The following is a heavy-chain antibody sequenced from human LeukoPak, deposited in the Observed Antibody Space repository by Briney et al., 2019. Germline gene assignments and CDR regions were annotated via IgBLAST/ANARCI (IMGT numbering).Heavy chain of an antibody. D-gene: IGHD6-13*01. CDR3: ARGHHNTRYIAAAVLRPRARTNWFDP. CDR1: GGSFSGYY. V-gene: IGHV4-34*01. Sequence: SETLSLTCAVYGGSFSGYYWSWIRQPPGKGLEWSGEINHSGSTNYNPPPKSRVTLSVETSKNPFSLKLSSLPAADTAVYYWARGHHNTRYIAAAVLRPRARTNWFDPWGQGTLVTVSS. J-gene: IGHJ5*02. CDR2: INHSGST.